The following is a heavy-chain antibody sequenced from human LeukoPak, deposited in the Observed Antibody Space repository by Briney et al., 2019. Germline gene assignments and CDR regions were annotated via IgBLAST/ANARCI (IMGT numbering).Heavy chain of an antibody. Sequence: GESLRLSRAASGFTSNSYGMHWVRQAPGKRLEWVAFIRFDGSDKYYADSVTGRFSISRDSSKNTLFLQMNSLRIEDTAVYYCAKDQSTGTSWTSYYMDVWGKGTTVTDSS. CDR2: IRFDGSDK. J-gene: IGHJ6*03. CDR3: AKDQSTGTSWTSYYMDV. V-gene: IGHV3-30*02. CDR1: GFTSNSYG. D-gene: IGHD1-14*01.